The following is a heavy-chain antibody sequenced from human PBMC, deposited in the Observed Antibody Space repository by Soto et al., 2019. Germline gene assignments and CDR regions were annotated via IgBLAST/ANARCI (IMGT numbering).Heavy chain of an antibody. V-gene: IGHV1-18*01. CDR1: GYTFTSYG. CDR2: ISSYNGNT. D-gene: IGHD6-19*01. Sequence: QVQLVQSGAEVKKPGASVKVSCKASGYTFTSYGISWVRQAPGQGLEWMGWISSYNGNTNYAKKLQGRVTMTTDTSKGTAYMELGSLRSDDTAVYYCASDPPYSSGWLAGFDAWGQGTLVTVSS. J-gene: IGHJ5*02. CDR3: ASDPPYSSGWLAGFDA.